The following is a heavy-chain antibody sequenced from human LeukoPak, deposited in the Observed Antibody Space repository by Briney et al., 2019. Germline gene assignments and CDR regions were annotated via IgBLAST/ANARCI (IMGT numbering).Heavy chain of an antibody. V-gene: IGHV3-48*01. Sequence: GGSLRLSCAASGFTLSSYSMNWVRQAPGKGLEWVSYISSSRSTIYYADSVKGRFTISRDNAKNSLYLQMNSLRAEDTAVYYCARDRGTSDWGQGTLVTVSS. CDR3: ARDRGTSD. J-gene: IGHJ4*02. D-gene: IGHD3-10*01. CDR2: ISSSRSTI. CDR1: GFTLSSYS.